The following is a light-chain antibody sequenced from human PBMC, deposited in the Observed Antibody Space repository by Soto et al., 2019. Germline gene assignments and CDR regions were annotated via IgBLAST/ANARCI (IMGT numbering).Light chain of an antibody. CDR3: QHYGYSLYT. J-gene: IGKJ2*01. CDR2: GAS. V-gene: IGKV3-20*01. Sequence: EIVLTQSPGTLSLSPGERATLSCRASQSVSSTYLAWYQHKPGQAPRHLIYGASSRATSIPDRFSGSGSGTDFTLTISRLEPEDFAVYYCQHYGYSLYTFGPGTNLEIK. CDR1: QSVSSTY.